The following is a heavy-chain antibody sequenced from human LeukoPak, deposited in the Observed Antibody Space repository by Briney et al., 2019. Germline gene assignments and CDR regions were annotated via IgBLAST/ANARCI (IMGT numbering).Heavy chain of an antibody. D-gene: IGHD2-21*01. CDR2: ISSSGVSI. J-gene: IGHJ4*02. V-gene: IGHV3-48*03. CDR3: ARSVVVIAIPHFDY. Sequence: GGSLRLSCAASGFTFSGYEMNWVRQAPGKGLELLSYISSSGVSIFYADSVKGRFTISRDNAKNSLYLQISSLRVEDTAVYYCARSVVVIAIPHFDYWGQGTLVTVSS. CDR1: GFTFSGYE.